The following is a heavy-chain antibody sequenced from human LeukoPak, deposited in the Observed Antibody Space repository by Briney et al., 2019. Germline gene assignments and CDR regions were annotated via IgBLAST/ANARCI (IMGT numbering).Heavy chain of an antibody. Sequence: GGSLRLSCAASGFTFSSYAMHWVRQAPGKGLEWVAVISYDGSNKYYADSVKGRFTISRDNSKNTLYLQMNSLRAEDTAVYYCARYGGYHDFDYWGQGTLVTVSS. CDR2: ISYDGSNK. CDR3: ARYGGYHDFDY. CDR1: GFTFSSYA. V-gene: IGHV3-30*04. D-gene: IGHD5-12*01. J-gene: IGHJ4*02.